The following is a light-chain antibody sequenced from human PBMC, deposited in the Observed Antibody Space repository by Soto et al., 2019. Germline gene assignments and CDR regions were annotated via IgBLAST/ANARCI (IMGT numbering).Light chain of an antibody. CDR1: ASDLGGYTF. CDR2: DVN. Sequence: QSALTQPPSASGSPGQSVAISCTGTASDLGGYTFVSWYQQHPGKAPQLSIYDVNKRPSGVPDRFSGSKSGNTASLTVSGLQAEDEADYYCSAHGGTNPYVFGTGTKVTVL. J-gene: IGLJ1*01. V-gene: IGLV2-8*01. CDR3: SAHGGTNPYV.